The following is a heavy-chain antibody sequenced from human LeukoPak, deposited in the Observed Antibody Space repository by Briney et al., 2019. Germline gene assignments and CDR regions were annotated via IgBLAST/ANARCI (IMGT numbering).Heavy chain of an antibody. CDR2: ISSSVSTI. Sequence: GGSLRLSCAASGFTFSSYEMNWVRQAPGKGLEWVSYISSSVSTIYYADSVKGRFTISRDNAKNSLYLQMNSLRAEDTAVYYCARDFYDYVWGSYRSFLDYWGQGTLVTVSS. CDR1: GFTFSSYE. CDR3: ARDFYDYVWGSYRSFLDY. J-gene: IGHJ4*02. V-gene: IGHV3-48*03. D-gene: IGHD3-16*02.